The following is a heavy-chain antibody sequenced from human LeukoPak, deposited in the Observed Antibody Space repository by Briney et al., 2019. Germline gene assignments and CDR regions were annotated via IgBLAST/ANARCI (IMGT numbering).Heavy chain of an antibody. CDR1: GYSFTNYW. CDR2: IYPGDSTGDSDT. J-gene: IGHJ3*02. Sequence: GESLKISCKGSGYSFTNYWIGWVRQMPGKGLEWMGIIYPGDSTGDSDTRYSPSFQGQVTISADKSISTAYLQWSSLKASDTAMYYCARPNRAGTTGDDAFDIWGQGTMVTVSS. D-gene: IGHD1-1*01. V-gene: IGHV5-51*01. CDR3: ARPNRAGTTGDDAFDI.